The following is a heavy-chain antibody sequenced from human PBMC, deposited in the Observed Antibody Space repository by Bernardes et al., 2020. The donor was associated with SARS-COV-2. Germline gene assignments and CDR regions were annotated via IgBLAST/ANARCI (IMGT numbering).Heavy chain of an antibody. D-gene: IGHD2-21*02. CDR1: GDPITSGSYY. V-gene: IGHV4-31*03. CDR3: ARTHHSVTEDRFFDY. Sequence: SETLSLTCTVSGDPITSGSYYWSWIRQRPGKGLEWIGYVYYTGSTYYNPSLKSRATMSVATSKNQFSLHLTSLTAADTAVYYCARTHHSVTEDRFFDYWGQGTLVTVSS. CDR2: VYYTGST. J-gene: IGHJ4*02.